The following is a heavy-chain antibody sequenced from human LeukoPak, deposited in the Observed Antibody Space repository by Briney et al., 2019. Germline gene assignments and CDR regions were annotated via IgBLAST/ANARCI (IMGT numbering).Heavy chain of an antibody. CDR1: GGSISSGDYY. V-gene: IGHV4-30-4*01. Sequence: PSETLSLTCTVSGGSISSGDYYWSWIRQPPGTGLEWIGYIYYSGSTYYNPSLKSRVTISVDTSKNQFSLKLSSVTAADTAVYYCARDHAGVISYYYGMDVWGQGTTVTVSS. D-gene: IGHD4-23*01. CDR2: IYYSGST. J-gene: IGHJ6*02. CDR3: ARDHAGVISYYYGMDV.